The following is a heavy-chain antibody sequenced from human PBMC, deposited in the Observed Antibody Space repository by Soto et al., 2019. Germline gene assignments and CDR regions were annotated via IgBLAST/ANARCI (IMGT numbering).Heavy chain of an antibody. CDR2: LFSGGSA. D-gene: IGHD6-19*01. Sequence: GGSLRLSCAVSGVTVSSGYMAWVRQAPGKGLEWLSILFSGGSAYYADSVKGRFTISRDNAKNTLSLEMNSLKVEDTAVYYCARDTRSSGWYDIWGQGTLVTVS. CDR3: ARDTRSSGWYDI. J-gene: IGHJ5*02. CDR1: GVTVSSGY. V-gene: IGHV3-53*05.